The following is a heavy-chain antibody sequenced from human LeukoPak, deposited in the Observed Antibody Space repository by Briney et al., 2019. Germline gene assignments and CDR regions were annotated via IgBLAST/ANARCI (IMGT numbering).Heavy chain of an antibody. CDR2: INHSGST. CDR3: ARADILTGYYTKTFDY. CDR1: GGSFSGYY. J-gene: IGHJ4*02. Sequence: SETLSLTCAVYGGSFSGYYWSWIRQPPGKGLEWIGEINHSGSTNYNPSLKSRVTISVDTSKNQFSLKLSSVTAADTAVYYCARADILTGYYTKTFDYRGQGTLVTVSS. V-gene: IGHV4-34*01. D-gene: IGHD3-9*01.